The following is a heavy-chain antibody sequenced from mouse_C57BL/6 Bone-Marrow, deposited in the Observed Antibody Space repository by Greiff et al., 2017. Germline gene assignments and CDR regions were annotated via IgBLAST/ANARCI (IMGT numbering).Heavy chain of an antibody. CDR2: IDPSDSET. D-gene: IGHD2-5*01. V-gene: IGHV1-52*01. J-gene: IGHJ3*01. Sequence: QVQLQQPGAELVRPGSSVKLSCKASGYTFTSYWMHWVKQRPIQGLEWIGNIDPSDSETHYNQKFKDKATLTVDKSSSTAYMQLSSRTSEDSAVYYCARSAYYSNYVSWFAYWGQGTLVTVSA. CDR3: ARSAYYSNYVSWFAY. CDR1: GYTFTSYW.